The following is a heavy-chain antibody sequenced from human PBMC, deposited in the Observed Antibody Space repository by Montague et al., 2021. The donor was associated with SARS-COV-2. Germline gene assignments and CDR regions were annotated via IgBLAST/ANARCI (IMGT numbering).Heavy chain of an antibody. J-gene: IGHJ4*02. Sequence: SETLSLTCSVSGDSVSSGRYFWTWVRQAPGKGLEWIGYIFYFGDVCYNPSLRSRVTISVDTSNNQFSLRLSSVTAADTAMYYCARVGKYLGFYWSQGTLVTVSS. CDR1: GDSVSSGRYF. D-gene: IGHD3-16*01. V-gene: IGHV4-61*01. CDR2: IFYFGDV. CDR3: ARVGKYLGFY.